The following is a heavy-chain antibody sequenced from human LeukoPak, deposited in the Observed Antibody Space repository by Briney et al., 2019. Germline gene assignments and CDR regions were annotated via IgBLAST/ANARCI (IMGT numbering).Heavy chain of an antibody. CDR1: GFAFSTYW. V-gene: IGHV3-74*01. J-gene: IGHJ5*02. D-gene: IGHD2-21*02. Sequence: GGSLRLSCAASGFAFSTYWMHWVRQAPGKGLVWVSRIDSDGTRTTYADSVKGRFTISRDNAKNTLYLQMNSLRFEDTAVYYCARSPNCGGDCSWGQGTLATVSS. CDR2: IDSDGTRT. CDR3: ARSPNCGGDCS.